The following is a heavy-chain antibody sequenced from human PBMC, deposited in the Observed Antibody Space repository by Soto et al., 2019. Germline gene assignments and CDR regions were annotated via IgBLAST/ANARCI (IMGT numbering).Heavy chain of an antibody. CDR2: ISYDGSNK. CDR1: GFTFSSYA. J-gene: IGHJ3*02. CDR3: ARDFPGPGYAFDI. D-gene: IGHD1-1*01. Sequence: QVQLVESGGGVVQPGRSLRLSCAASGFTFSSYAMHWVRQAPGKGLEWVAVISYDGSNKYYADSVKGRFTISRDNYKNTLYLQMNSLRAEDTAVYYCARDFPGPGYAFDIWGQGTMVTVSS. V-gene: IGHV3-30-3*01.